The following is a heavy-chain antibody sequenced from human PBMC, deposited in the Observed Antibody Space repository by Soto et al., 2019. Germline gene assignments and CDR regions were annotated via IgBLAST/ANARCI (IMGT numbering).Heavy chain of an antibody. CDR3: SHRRGMIMDV. CDR2: ISGDDEK. Sequence: QITLKESGPTQVKPTQTLTLTCTFSGFSLITGGVSVAWIRQPPGKALEWLALISGDDEKRYSPSLKSRLTIPKDTTKNQVVFTMPNMDPLDTATYYCSHRRGMIMDVWGQGTTVTVSS. D-gene: IGHD3-16*01. V-gene: IGHV2-5*02. CDR1: GFSLITGGVS. J-gene: IGHJ6*02.